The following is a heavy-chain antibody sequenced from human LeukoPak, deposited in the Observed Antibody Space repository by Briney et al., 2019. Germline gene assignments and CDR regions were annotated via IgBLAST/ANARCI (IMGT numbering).Heavy chain of an antibody. J-gene: IGHJ5*02. D-gene: IGHD2-21*01. CDR3: ARALFHHRNWFDP. V-gene: IGHV4-61*01. CDR1: GGSVSSGSYY. CDR2: IYYSGST. Sequence: SETLSLTCTVSGGSVSSGSYYWSWIRQPPGRGLEWIGYIYYSGSTNYNPSLKSRVTISVDTSKNQFSLKLSSVTAADTAVYYCARALFHHRNWFDPWGQGTLVTVSS.